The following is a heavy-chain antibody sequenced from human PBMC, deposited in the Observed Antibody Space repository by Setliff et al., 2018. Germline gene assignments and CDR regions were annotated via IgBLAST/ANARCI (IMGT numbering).Heavy chain of an antibody. Sequence: GGSLRLSCAASGFTFRSYWMSWVRQAPGKGLEWVANIKKDGSIKYYLDSVRGRFTISRDNAENSLTLQMNSLRVEDTAVYYCARGRFFTYWGQGTPVTVSS. CDR1: GFTFRSYW. J-gene: IGHJ4*02. V-gene: IGHV3-7*01. D-gene: IGHD3-3*01. CDR2: IKKDGSIK. CDR3: ARGRFFTY.